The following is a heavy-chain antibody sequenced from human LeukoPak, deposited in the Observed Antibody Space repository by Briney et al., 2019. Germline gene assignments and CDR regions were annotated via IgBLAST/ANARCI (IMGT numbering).Heavy chain of an antibody. D-gene: IGHD5-24*01. CDR3: ARAPLVLQYRWWFDP. CDR2: ISSSSSTI. CDR1: GFTFRTYS. V-gene: IGHV3-48*04. J-gene: IGHJ5*02. Sequence: GGSLRLSCAASGFTFRTYSMNWVRQAPGKGLEWVSYISSSSSTIYYADSVRGRFTISRDNAKNSLYLQMNSLRAEDTAVYHCARAPLVLQYRWWFDPWGQGTLVIVSS.